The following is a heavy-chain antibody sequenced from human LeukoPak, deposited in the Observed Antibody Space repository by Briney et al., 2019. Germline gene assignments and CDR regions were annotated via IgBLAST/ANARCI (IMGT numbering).Heavy chain of an antibody. CDR3: ARDKTHGYNYPYYFDY. Sequence: GRSLRLSCAASGFTFSSYAMHWVRQASGKGLEWVAVISYDGSNKYYADSVKGRFTISRDNSKNTLYLQMNSLRAEDTAVYYCARDKTHGYNYPYYFDYWGQGTLVTVSS. V-gene: IGHV3-30*01. D-gene: IGHD5-24*01. CDR2: ISYDGSNK. J-gene: IGHJ4*02. CDR1: GFTFSSYA.